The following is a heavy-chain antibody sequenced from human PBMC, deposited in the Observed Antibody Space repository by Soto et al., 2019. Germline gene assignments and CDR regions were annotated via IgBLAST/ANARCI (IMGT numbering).Heavy chain of an antibody. CDR1: GFTFSSYS. CDR3: AGLGVAIKYDP. CDR2: ISSSSSYI. J-gene: IGHJ5*02. D-gene: IGHD3-3*01. V-gene: IGHV3-21*01. Sequence: GGSLRLSCAASGFTFSSYSMNWVRQAPGKGLEWVSSISSSSSYIYYADSVNGRFTISRDNAKNSLYLQMNSLRAEDTAVYYCAGLGVAIKYDPWGQGTLVTVSS.